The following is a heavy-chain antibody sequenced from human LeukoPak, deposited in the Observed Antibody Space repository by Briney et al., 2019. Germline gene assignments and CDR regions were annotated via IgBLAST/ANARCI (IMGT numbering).Heavy chain of an antibody. Sequence: GGSLRLSCAASGFTFSSYWMHWVRQAPGKGLVWVSRINSDGSSTSYADSVKGRFTISRDNAKDTLYLQMNSLRAEDTAVYYCARGLAYCGGDCYYYFDYWGQGTLVTVSS. J-gene: IGHJ4*02. V-gene: IGHV3-74*01. D-gene: IGHD2-21*02. CDR1: GFTFSSYW. CDR2: INSDGSST. CDR3: ARGLAYCGGDCYYYFDY.